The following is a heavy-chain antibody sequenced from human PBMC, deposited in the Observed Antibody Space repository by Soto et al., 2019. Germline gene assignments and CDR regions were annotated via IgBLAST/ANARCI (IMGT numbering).Heavy chain of an antibody. J-gene: IGHJ6*02. D-gene: IGHD4-17*01. CDR3: ARALTVTNGIYYYYYGMDV. V-gene: IGHV4-4*07. Sequence: SETLSLTCTVSGGSISSYYWSWIRQPAGKGLEWIGRIYTSGSTNYNPSLKSRVTMSVDTSKNQFSLKLSSVTAADTAVYYCARALTVTNGIYYYYYGMDVWGQGTTVTVSS. CDR2: IYTSGST. CDR1: GGSISSYY.